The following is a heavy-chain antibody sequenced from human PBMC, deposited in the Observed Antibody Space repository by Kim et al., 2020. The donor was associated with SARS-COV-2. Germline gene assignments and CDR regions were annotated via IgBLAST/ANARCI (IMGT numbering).Heavy chain of an antibody. J-gene: IGHJ5*02. CDR1: GFTFRSYV. CDR3: AKGSTWFDA. Sequence: GGSLRLSCAASGFTFRSYVMSWARQTPGKGLEWVSGISVGSTGSTYYADSVKGRFTISRDTPKNTLYLQMNSLRGEDTAVYYCAKGSTWFDAWGQGTLVTVSS. D-gene: IGHD2-15*01. V-gene: IGHV3-23*01. CDR2: ISVGSTGST.